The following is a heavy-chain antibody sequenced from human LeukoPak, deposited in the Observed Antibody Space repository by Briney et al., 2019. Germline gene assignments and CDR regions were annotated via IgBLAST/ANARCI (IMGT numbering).Heavy chain of an antibody. D-gene: IGHD1-26*01. V-gene: IGHV3-15*01. Sequence: GGSLRLSCAASGFTFSNAWMSWVRQAPGKGLEWVGHIKSKTDGGTTDYAAPMKGRFTISRDYSKNTLYLQMNNLKTEDTAVYYCTTGGDYMDVWGKGTTVTISS. J-gene: IGHJ6*03. CDR3: TTGGDYMDV. CDR2: IKSKTDGGTT. CDR1: GFTFSNAW.